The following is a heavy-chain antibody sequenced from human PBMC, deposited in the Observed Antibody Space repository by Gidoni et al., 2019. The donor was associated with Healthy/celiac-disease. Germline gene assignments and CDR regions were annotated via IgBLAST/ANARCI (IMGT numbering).Heavy chain of an antibody. CDR1: GFTFSSYA. J-gene: IGHJ4*02. CDR3: AKNVYKYSSSGYYFDY. CDR2: ISGSGGST. V-gene: IGHV3-23*01. D-gene: IGHD6-6*01. Sequence: VPLLESGGGLVQPGGSLRLSCAASGFTFSSYAMSWVRQAPGKGLEWVSAISGSGGSTYYADSVKGRFTISRDNSKNTLYLQMNSLRAEDTAVYYCAKNVYKYSSSGYYFDYWGQGTLVTVSS.